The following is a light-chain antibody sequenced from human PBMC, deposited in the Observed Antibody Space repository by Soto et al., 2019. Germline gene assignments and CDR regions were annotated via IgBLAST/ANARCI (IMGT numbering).Light chain of an antibody. J-gene: IGKJ1*01. Sequence: EIVMTQSPATLSVSPGERATLSCKASQSVSSKLAWYQQKPGQAPRLLIYGASTRATGIPARFSGSGSGTEFTLTISSLQSEDFAIYYCQQYDNWPPITFGQGTKVEI. V-gene: IGKV3-15*01. CDR1: QSVSSK. CDR2: GAS. CDR3: QQYDNWPPIT.